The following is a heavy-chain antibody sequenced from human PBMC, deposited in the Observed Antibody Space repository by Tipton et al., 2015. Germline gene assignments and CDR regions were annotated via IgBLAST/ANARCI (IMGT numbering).Heavy chain of an antibody. J-gene: IGHJ4*02. Sequence: SLRLSCAASGFTFSSYWMYWVRQAPGKGLVWVSRINDDGSSTGYAESVKGRFTISRDNAKNTLYLQMNSLRAEDTAVYYCARDGKVAALDFWGQGTLGTVSS. CDR3: ARDGKVAALDF. CDR1: GFTFSSYW. D-gene: IGHD2-15*01. V-gene: IGHV3-74*01. CDR2: INDDGSST.